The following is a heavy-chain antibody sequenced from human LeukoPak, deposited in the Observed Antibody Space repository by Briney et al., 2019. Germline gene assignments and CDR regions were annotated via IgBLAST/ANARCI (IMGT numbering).Heavy chain of an antibody. D-gene: IGHD6-19*01. CDR1: GFTVSSNY. V-gene: IGHV3-66*01. J-gene: IGHJ4*02. Sequence: GGSLRLSCAASGFTVSSNYMTWVRQSPGKGLECVSLIYTSGGTYYADSVKGRFTISTDNSRNTLYLQMNSLRVEDTAIYYCARGVAVAGTGDFWGQGTQVTVSS. CDR3: ARGVAVAGTGDF. CDR2: IYTSGGT.